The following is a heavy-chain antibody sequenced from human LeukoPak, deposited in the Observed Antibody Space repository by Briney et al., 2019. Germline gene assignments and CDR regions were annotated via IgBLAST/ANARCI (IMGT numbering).Heavy chain of an antibody. CDR3: ARGPLWFGDKFDY. J-gene: IGHJ4*02. V-gene: IGHV4-34*01. CDR2: INHSGST. Sequence: PSETLSLTCAVYGGSFSGYYWSWIRQPPGKGLEWIGEINHSGSTNCNPSLKSRVTISVDTSKNQFSLKLSSVTAADTAVYYCARGPLWFGDKFDYWGQGTLVTVSS. CDR1: GGSFSGYY. D-gene: IGHD3-10*01.